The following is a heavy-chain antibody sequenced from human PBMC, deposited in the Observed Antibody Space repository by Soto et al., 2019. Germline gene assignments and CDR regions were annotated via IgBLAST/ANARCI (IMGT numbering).Heavy chain of an antibody. CDR3: AKGLRAESGCDSDY. CDR2: VNPGGYST. J-gene: IGHJ4*02. CDR1: GFTFTSYS. D-gene: IGHD5-12*01. V-gene: IGHV3-23*01. Sequence: EVQLLQSGGGLVQPVGSLRLSCAASGFTFTSYSMTWVRQTPGKGLEWVAAVNPGGYSTYYADSVKGRFTISGDNFNQTQYLQMNSLRAEDTVGYYCAKGLRAESGCDSDYSDQGTLVTVSS.